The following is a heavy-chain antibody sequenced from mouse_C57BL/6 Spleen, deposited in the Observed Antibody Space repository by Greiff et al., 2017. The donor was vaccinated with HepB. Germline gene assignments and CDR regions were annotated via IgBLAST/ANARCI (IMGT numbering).Heavy chain of an antibody. V-gene: IGHV1-82*01. D-gene: IGHD2-4*01. CDR3: ARSDDYDDFDY. CDR1: GYAFSSSW. Sequence: VKLMESGPELVKPGASVKISCKASGYAFSSSWMNWVKQRPGKGLEWIGRIYPGDGDTNYNGKFKGKATLTADKSSSTAYMQLSSLTSEDSAVYFCARSDDYDDFDYWGQGTTLTVSS. CDR2: IYPGDGDT. J-gene: IGHJ2*01.